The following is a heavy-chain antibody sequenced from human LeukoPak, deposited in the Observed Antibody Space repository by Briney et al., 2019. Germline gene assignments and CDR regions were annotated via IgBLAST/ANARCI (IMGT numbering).Heavy chain of an antibody. J-gene: IGHJ6*03. D-gene: IGHD2-15*01. Sequence: ASVKVSCKPSGYTFTGYYIQWVRQAPGQGLEWMGWINPNSGGTNSAQKFQGRVTLTRDTSISTAYMELSGLRSGDTAVYYCARGVVAATFYYYMDVWGKGTMVTVSS. CDR3: ARGVVAATFYYYMDV. CDR2: INPNSGGT. V-gene: IGHV1-2*02. CDR1: GYTFTGYY.